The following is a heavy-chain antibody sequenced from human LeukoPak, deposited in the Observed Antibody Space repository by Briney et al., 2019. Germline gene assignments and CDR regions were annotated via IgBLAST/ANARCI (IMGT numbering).Heavy chain of an antibody. CDR2: IYHSGST. CDR3: ARLNWNYDLPFDP. J-gene: IGHJ5*02. V-gene: IGHV4-4*02. D-gene: IGHD1-7*01. Sequence: SGTLSLTCAVSGGSISSSNWWSWVRQPPGKGLEWIGEIYHSGSTNYNPSLKSRVTISVDKSKNQFSLKLSSVTAADTAVYYCARLNWNYDLPFDPWGQGTLVTVSS. CDR1: GGSISSSNW.